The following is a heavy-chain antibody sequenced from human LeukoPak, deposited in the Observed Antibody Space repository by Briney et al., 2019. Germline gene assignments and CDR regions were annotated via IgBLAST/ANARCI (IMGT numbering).Heavy chain of an antibody. CDR2: IYYSGST. CDR1: GGSISSSSYY. CDR3: ASQFIAAADQLFDY. V-gene: IGHV4-39*01. Sequence: SETLSLTCTVSGGSISSSSYYWGWIRQPPGKGLEWIGSIYYSGSTYYNPSLKSRVTVSVDTSKSQFSLKLSSLTAADTAVYYCASQFIAAADQLFDYWGQGTLVTVSS. J-gene: IGHJ4*02. D-gene: IGHD6-13*01.